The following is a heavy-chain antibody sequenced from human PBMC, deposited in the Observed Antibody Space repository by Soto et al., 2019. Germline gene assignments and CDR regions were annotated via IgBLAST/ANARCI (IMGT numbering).Heavy chain of an antibody. CDR3: ARCIVVVPAAYLSYYYGMDV. CDR1: GFTFSSYW. J-gene: IGHJ6*02. D-gene: IGHD2-2*01. CDR2: IKQDGTEK. V-gene: IGHV3-7*05. Sequence: GGSLRLSCAASGFTFSSYWMSWVRQAPGKGLEWVANIKQDGTEKYYVDYVKGRFTISRDNAKNSLYLQMNSLRAEDTAVDYCARCIVVVPAAYLSYYYGMDVWGQGTTVTVSS.